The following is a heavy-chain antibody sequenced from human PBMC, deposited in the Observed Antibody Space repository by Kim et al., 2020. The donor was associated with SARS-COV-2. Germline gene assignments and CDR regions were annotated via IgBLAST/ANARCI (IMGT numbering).Heavy chain of an antibody. V-gene: IGHV3-21*01. CDR2: ISSSSSYI. J-gene: IGHJ6*02. CDR3: AAGVLSSSWYDSYYYYGMDV. Sequence: GGSLRLSCAASGFTFSSYSMNWVRQAPGKGLEWVSSISSSSSYIYYADPVKGRFTISRDNAKNSLYLQMNSLRAEDTAVYYCAAGVLSSSWYDSYYYYGMDVWGQGTTVTVSS. D-gene: IGHD6-13*01. CDR1: GFTFSSYS.